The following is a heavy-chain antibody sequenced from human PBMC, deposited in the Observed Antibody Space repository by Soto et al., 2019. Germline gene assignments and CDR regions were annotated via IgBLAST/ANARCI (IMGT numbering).Heavy chain of an antibody. V-gene: IGHV3-23*01. Sequence: VQLLESGGGLVQPGGSLRLSCAASGFPFSHYAMSWVRQAPGKGLEWVSAISGSGNDASYADSVRGRFTISRDNSRDTLYLQMNSLRADDTAVYYCARASDHYGSGNYPQLGTDVWGQGTTVTVSS. CDR2: ISGSGNDA. D-gene: IGHD3-10*01. CDR1: GFPFSHYA. J-gene: IGHJ6*02. CDR3: ARASDHYGSGNYPQLGTDV.